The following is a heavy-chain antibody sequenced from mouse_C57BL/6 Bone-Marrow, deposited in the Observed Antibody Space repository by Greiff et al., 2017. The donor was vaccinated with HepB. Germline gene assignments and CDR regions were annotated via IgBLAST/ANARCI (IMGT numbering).Heavy chain of an antibody. Sequence: VHLVESGPGLVQPSQSLSITCTVSGFSLTSYGVHWVRQSPGKGLEWLGVIWSGGSTDYNAAFISRLSISKDNSKSQVFFKMNSLQADDTAIYYCARTLYYGYDEYYFDYWGQGTTLTVSS. J-gene: IGHJ2*01. CDR1: GFSLTSYG. D-gene: IGHD2-2*01. CDR2: IWSGGST. CDR3: ARTLYYGYDEYYFDY. V-gene: IGHV2-2*01.